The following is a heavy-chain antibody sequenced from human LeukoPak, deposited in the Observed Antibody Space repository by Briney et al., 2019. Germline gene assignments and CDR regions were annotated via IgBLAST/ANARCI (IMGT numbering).Heavy chain of an antibody. CDR1: GGSISSSSHC. D-gene: IGHD5-18*01. CDR2: IYYSGST. J-gene: IGHJ4*02. CDR3: ASSALYYSYGLDC. Sequence: SETLSLTCTVSGGSISSSSHCWCWIRQPPGKGLEWIGGIYYSGSTYYNPSLKSRVTISVDTSKKQFSLKLSSVTAADTAVYYCASSALYYSYGLDCWGQGTLVTVSS. V-gene: IGHV4-39*01.